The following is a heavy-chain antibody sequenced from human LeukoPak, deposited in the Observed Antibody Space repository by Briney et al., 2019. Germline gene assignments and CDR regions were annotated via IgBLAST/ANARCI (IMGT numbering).Heavy chain of an antibody. D-gene: IGHD4-17*01. Sequence: GASVKVSCKAFGYTFTSNYMHWVRQAPGQGPEWMGVISPSGGSTTYAQKFQGRVTLTRYTSTSTAYMELRSLRSDDTAVYYCARGYGDHGYMDVWGKGTTVTVSS. CDR2: ISPSGGST. J-gene: IGHJ6*03. CDR3: ARGYGDHGYMDV. V-gene: IGHV1-46*01. CDR1: GYTFTSNY.